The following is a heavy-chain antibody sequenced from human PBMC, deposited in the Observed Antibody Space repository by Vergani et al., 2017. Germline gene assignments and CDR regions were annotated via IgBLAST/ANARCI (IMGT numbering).Heavy chain of an antibody. D-gene: IGHD2-8*01. CDR2: SSGSGGST. CDR3: ARKGMVYAMGCMDV. Sequence: EVQLLESGGGLVQPGGSLRLSCAASGFTFSSYAMSWVRQAPGSGLELVSASSGSGGSTYYADSVKGRFTSSRDNSKNTRYLQMHSLRAEDTAVYYCARKGMVYAMGCMDVWGQGTTVTVSS. V-gene: IGHV3-23*01. J-gene: IGHJ6*02. CDR1: GFTFSSYA.